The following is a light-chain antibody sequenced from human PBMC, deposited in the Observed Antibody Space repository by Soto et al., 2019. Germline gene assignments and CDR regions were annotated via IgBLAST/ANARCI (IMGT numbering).Light chain of an antibody. J-gene: IGKJ1*01. CDR1: QTISSW. CDR3: HQCNEWPWT. V-gene: IGKV1-5*01. Sequence: IQMTQSPSTLPASVGDRVTITCRASQTISSWLAWYQQKPGKAPDLLIYDASRLAGGVPSRFSGSESGTEFTLTISSLQSEDFAVYYCHQCNEWPWTFGQGTKVDIK. CDR2: DAS.